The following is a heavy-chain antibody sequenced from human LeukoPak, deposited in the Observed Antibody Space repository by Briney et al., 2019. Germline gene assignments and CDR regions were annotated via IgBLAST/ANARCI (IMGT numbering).Heavy chain of an antibody. D-gene: IGHD5-18*01. CDR2: ISSSSSYI. J-gene: IGHJ6*03. CDR3: ARDVDTAMVPYYYYMDV. CDR1: GFTFSSYS. V-gene: IGHV3-21*01. Sequence: PGGSLRLSCAASGFTFSSYSMNWVRQAPGKGLEWVSSISSSSSYIYYADSVKGRFTISRDNAKNSLYLQMNSLRAEDTAVYYCARDVDTAMVPYYYYMDVWGKGTTVTVSS.